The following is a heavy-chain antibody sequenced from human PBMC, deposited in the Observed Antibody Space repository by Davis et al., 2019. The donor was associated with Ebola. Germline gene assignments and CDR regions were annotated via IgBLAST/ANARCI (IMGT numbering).Heavy chain of an antibody. D-gene: IGHD1-7*01. CDR1: GYTFTGYY. V-gene: IGHV1-46*01. Sequence: AASVKVSCKASGYTFTGYYMHWVRQAPGQGLEWMGIINPSGGSTSYAQKFQGRVTMTRDTSTSTVYMELSSLRSEDTAVYYCARDINYRGVGYYYGMDVWGQGTTVTVSS. CDR2: INPSGGST. J-gene: IGHJ6*02. CDR3: ARDINYRGVGYYYGMDV.